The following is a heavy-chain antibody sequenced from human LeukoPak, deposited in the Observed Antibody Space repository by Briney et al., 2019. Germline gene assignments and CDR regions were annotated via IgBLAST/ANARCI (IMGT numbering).Heavy chain of an antibody. CDR2: IKQDGSEK. CDR1: GFTFSSYW. D-gene: IGHD6-13*01. V-gene: IGHV3-7*01. CDR3: AKRRIAAAGTGPLDY. J-gene: IGHJ4*02. Sequence: PGGSLRLSCAASGFTFSSYWMSWVRQAPGKRLEWVANIKQDGSEKYYVDSVKGRFTISRDNAKNSLYLQMNSLRAEDTAVYYCAKRRIAAAGTGPLDYWGQGTLVTVSS.